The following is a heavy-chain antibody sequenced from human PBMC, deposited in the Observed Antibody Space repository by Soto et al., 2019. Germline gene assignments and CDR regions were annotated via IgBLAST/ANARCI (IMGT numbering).Heavy chain of an antibody. D-gene: IGHD6-13*01. CDR1: GGSVSSTHYY. Sequence: QLQLQESGPGLVKPSETLSLTCTVSGGSVSSTHYYWGWIRQPPGKGPEWIGSIYYSGSTYYNPSLKSRSTMAEDTSKNQFALKLSSVTAADTAVYYCARQSPLYSNTWYRMGSTWFDPWGQGTLVTVSS. CDR2: IYYSGST. CDR3: ARQSPLYSNTWYRMGSTWFDP. J-gene: IGHJ5*02. V-gene: IGHV4-39*01.